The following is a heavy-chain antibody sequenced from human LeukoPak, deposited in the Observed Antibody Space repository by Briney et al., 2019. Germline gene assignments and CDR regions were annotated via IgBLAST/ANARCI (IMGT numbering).Heavy chain of an antibody. D-gene: IGHD6-19*01. CDR2: IYYTENT. V-gene: IGHV4-59*01. CDR1: GGSMSPFY. J-gene: IGHJ4*02. CDR3: ARKAPMVEYASGWYDY. Sequence: SETLSLTCTVSGGSMSPFYWSWIRQPPGKGLEWIGYIYYTENTNYNPSLTSRVTISIDPSKNQFSLKLNSVTAADTAVYYCARKAPMVEYASGWYDYWGQGTLVTVSS.